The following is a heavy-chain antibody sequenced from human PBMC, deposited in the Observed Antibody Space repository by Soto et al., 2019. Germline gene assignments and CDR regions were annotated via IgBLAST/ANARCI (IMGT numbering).Heavy chain of an antibody. CDR2: IVASGGIT. J-gene: IGHJ4*02. D-gene: IGHD5-12*01. CDR3: AKNSAATISVGYDY. CDR1: GFTFSSYP. Sequence: EVQLLVSGGGLAQPGGSLRLSCAASGFTFSSYPMSWVRQASGQGLEWVSGIVASGGITYYADSVKGRFTISRDNSKNTLYLQMNSLRAEDTAVYYCAKNSAATISVGYDYWGQGTLVTVSS. V-gene: IGHV3-23*01.